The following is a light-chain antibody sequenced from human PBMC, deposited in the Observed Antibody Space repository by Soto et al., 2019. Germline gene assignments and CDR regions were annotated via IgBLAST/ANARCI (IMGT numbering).Light chain of an antibody. Sequence: IQLTQSPSSLSASVGDRVTITCRASQGISSYLGWYQQKPGKAPKLLIYGASTLQSGVPSRFSGSGSGTDFTLTISCLQPEDFATYYCQQLNKYPSTFGGGTKVEIK. CDR1: QGISSY. V-gene: IGKV1-9*01. CDR2: GAS. CDR3: QQLNKYPST. J-gene: IGKJ4*01.